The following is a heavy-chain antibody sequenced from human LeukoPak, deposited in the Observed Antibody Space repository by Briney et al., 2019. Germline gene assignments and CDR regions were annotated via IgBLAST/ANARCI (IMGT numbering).Heavy chain of an antibody. V-gene: IGHV3-23*01. CDR3: AKRYSWFDY. J-gene: IGHJ4*02. D-gene: IGHD5-18*01. Sequence: GGSLRLSCAASGFTFSSYAMSWVRQAPGKGLEWVSSISGNGISTYYADSVKGRFTISRDNSKNTLYLQMNSLRAEDTAVYYCAKRYSWFDYWGQGTLVTVSS. CDR2: ISGNGIST. CDR1: GFTFSSYA.